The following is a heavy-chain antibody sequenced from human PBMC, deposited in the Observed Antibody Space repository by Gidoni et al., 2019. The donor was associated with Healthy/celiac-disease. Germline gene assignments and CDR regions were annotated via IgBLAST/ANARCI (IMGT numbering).Heavy chain of an antibody. Sequence: QVQLVQSGAEVKKPGASVKVSCKASGYPFTGSYMHWVRQAPGQGLEWMGWINPNSGGTNYAQKFQGRVTMTRDTSISTAYMELSRLRSDDTAVYYCARDISKYGITIFGVVTTYYFDYWGQGTLVTVSS. J-gene: IGHJ4*02. CDR3: ARDISKYGITIFGVVTTYYFDY. D-gene: IGHD3-3*01. V-gene: IGHV1-2*02. CDR2: INPNSGGT. CDR1: GYPFTGSY.